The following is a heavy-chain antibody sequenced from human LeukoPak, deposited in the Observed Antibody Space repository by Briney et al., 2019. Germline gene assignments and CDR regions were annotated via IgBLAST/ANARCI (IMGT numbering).Heavy chain of an antibody. CDR3: ARGIAAAGLQHFDY. D-gene: IGHD6-13*01. V-gene: IGHV4-38-2*02. J-gene: IGHJ4*02. Sequence: SETLSLTCTVSGYSITSAYYWGWIRQPPGKGLEWIGSFFLKGSTNYNPSLKSRVTISVDTAKNQFSLKLSSVTAADTAVYYCARGIAAAGLQHFDYWGQGTLVTVSS. CDR1: GYSITSAYY. CDR2: FFLKGST.